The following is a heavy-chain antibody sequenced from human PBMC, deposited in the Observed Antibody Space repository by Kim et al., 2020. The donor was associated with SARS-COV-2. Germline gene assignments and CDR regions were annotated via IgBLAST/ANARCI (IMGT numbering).Heavy chain of an antibody. CDR1: GGSFSGYY. D-gene: IGHD6-19*01. CDR2: INHSGST. CDR3: ARLQGGAGVYSSGWGSPNYYYYGMDV. J-gene: IGHJ6*02. V-gene: IGHV4-34*01. Sequence: SETLSLTCAVYGGSFSGYYWSWIRQPPGKGLEWIGEINHSGSTNYNPSLKSRVTISVDTSKNQFSLKLSSVTAADTAVYYCARLQGGAGVYSSGWGSPNYYYYGMDVWGQGTTVTVSS.